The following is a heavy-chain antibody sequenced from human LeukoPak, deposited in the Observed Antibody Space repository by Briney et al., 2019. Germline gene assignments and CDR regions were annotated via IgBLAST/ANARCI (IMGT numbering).Heavy chain of an antibody. CDR2: IYHSGRT. J-gene: IGHJ6*03. D-gene: IGHD3-10*01. CDR1: GGSISSSNW. Sequence: SGTLSLTCAVSGGSISSSNWWSWVRQPPGKGLEWIGEIYHSGRTNYNPSHKSRVTISVDKSKNQFSLKLSSVTAADTAAYYCARERITMVRGSRWDYYYYMDVWGKGTTVTISS. V-gene: IGHV4-4*02. CDR3: ARERITMVRGSRWDYYYYMDV.